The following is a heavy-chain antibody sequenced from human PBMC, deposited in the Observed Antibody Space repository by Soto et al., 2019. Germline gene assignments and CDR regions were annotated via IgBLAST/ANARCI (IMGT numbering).Heavy chain of an antibody. CDR1: GFTFGDYA. D-gene: IGHD3-22*01. CDR3: VPGSSAYYWGVHDY. Sequence: SLRLSCTGSGFTFGDYAMSWFRQAPGKGLEWVGFIRSKTYEGTPEYAASLRGRFTISRDDSKSIAYLQMNSLKTEDTGVYYCVPGSSAYYWGVHDYWRQRTLVTVSS. J-gene: IGHJ4*02. CDR2: IRSKTYEGTP. V-gene: IGHV3-49*03.